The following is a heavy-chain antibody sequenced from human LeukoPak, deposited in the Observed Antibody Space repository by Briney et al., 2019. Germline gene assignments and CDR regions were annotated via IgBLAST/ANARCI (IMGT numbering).Heavy chain of an antibody. CDR2: TYYSGST. CDR3: ASHPLPVYSSGWYGVTYYFDY. V-gene: IGHV4-39*07. J-gene: IGHJ4*02. D-gene: IGHD6-19*01. CDR1: GGSISSSSHY. Sequence: PSETLSLTCTVSGGSISSSSHYWGWIRQPPGKGLEWIGSTYYSGSTYYNPSLKSRVTISVDTSKNQFSLKLSSVTAADTAVYYCASHPLPVYSSGWYGVTYYFDYWGQGTLVTVSS.